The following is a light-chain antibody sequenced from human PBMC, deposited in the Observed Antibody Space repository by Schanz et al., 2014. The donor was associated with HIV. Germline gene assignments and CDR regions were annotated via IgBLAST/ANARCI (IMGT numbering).Light chain of an antibody. Sequence: DIQLTQSPSFLSASVGDRVTITCRASQGISNYLAWYQQKPGKAPKLLIYAASTLHTGVPLRFSGSGSGTDFTLTINGLQPDDFATYYCQQYNSYSRTFGQGTKLEIK. CDR2: AAS. CDR1: QGISNY. V-gene: IGKV1-9*01. J-gene: IGKJ2*01. CDR3: QQYNSYSRT.